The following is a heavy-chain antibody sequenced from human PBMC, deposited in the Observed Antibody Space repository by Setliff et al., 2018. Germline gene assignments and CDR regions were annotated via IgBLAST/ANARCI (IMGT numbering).Heavy chain of an antibody. CDR2: ISSSGSTI. V-gene: IGHV3-48*03. Sequence: GGSLRLSCAASGFTFSSYEMNWVRQAPGKGLEWVSYISSSGSTIYYADSVKGRFTISRDNAKNSLYLQMNSLRAEDTAVYYCARDLYYNFWSGYSRGYYYYGMDVWGQGTTVTVSS. D-gene: IGHD3-3*01. J-gene: IGHJ6*02. CDR3: ARDLYYNFWSGYSRGYYYYGMDV. CDR1: GFTFSSYE.